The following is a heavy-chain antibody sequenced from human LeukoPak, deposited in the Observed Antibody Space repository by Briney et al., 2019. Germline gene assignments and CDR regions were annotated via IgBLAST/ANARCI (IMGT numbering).Heavy chain of an antibody. D-gene: IGHD6-19*01. Sequence: PGGSLRLSCAASGFTFADYAMHWVRQAPGKGLEWVSLISGDGGSTYYADSVKGRFTISRDNSKNSLYLQMNSLRTEDTALYYCAKGRREYSSGWYFDLFPEYYYYVMDVWGQGTTVTVSS. CDR3: AKGRREYSSGWYFDLFPEYYYYVMDV. CDR1: GFTFADYA. V-gene: IGHV3-43*02. J-gene: IGHJ6*02. CDR2: ISGDGGST.